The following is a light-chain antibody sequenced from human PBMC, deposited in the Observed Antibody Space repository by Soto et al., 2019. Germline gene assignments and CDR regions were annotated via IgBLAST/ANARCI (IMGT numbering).Light chain of an antibody. CDR2: DVS. Sequence: QSALTQPASVSGSPGQSITISCTGTSSDVGDYNYVSWYQQHPGKAPKLLLYDVSNRPSGISNRFSGSKSGNTASLTISGLQAEDEADYYCSSYTGSITLFATGTKLTVL. CDR3: SSYTGSITL. V-gene: IGLV2-14*01. J-gene: IGLJ1*01. CDR1: SSDVGDYNY.